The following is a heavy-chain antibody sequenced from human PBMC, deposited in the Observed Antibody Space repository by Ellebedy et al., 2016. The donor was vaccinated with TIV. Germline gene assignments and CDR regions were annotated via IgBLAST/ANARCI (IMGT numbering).Heavy chain of an antibody. V-gene: IGHV3-43*01. J-gene: IGHJ4*02. CDR1: GFTFDDYT. CDR3: AKDQVRRAGTTTSLFDY. CDR2: INWDGANR. D-gene: IGHD1-7*01. Sequence: PGGSLRLSCAASGFTFDDYTMHWVRQAPGKGLEWVSLINWDGANRYYADSVKCRFTISRDNRKNSLFLQMDRLRDEDTTLYYCAKDQVRRAGTTTSLFDYWGQGTLVTVSS.